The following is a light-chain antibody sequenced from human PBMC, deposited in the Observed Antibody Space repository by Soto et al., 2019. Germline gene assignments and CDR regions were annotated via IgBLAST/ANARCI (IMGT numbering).Light chain of an antibody. Sequence: DIQMTQSPSTLSASVGDRVTITCRASQSISSWLAWYQQKPGKAPKLLIYDASSVASGVPARFSGSGSGTEFTLTISSLQPDDFAIYYCQQYNSYSWTFGRGTKVEIK. CDR3: QQYNSYSWT. J-gene: IGKJ1*01. CDR1: QSISSW. V-gene: IGKV1-5*01. CDR2: DAS.